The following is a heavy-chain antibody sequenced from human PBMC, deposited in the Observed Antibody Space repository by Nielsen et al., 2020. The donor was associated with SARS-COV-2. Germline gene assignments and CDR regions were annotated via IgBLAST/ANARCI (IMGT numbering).Heavy chain of an antibody. CDR1: GYTFTGYY. J-gene: IGHJ6*02. D-gene: IGHD6-13*01. Sequence: SVQVSCKASGYTFTGYYMHWVRQAPGQGLEWMGRIIPILGIANYAQKFQGRVTITADKSTSTAYMELSSLRSEDTAVYYCARAAIAAAEMFYYGMDVWGQGTTVTVSS. CDR3: ARAAIAAAEMFYYGMDV. CDR2: IIPILGIA. V-gene: IGHV1-69*04.